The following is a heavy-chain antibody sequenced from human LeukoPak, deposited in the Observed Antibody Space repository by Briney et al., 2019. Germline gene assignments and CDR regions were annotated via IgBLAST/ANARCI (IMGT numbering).Heavy chain of an antibody. CDR3: ASSGSYSRYFDY. D-gene: IGHD1-26*01. J-gene: IGHJ4*02. CDR1: GFTFSSYW. Sequence: PGGSLRLSCAASGFTFSSYWMSWVRQAPGKGLEWVANIKQDGSEKYYVDSEKGRFTISRDNAKNSLYLQMNSLRAEDTAVYYCASSGSYSRYFDYWGQGTLVTVSS. CDR2: IKQDGSEK. V-gene: IGHV3-7*01.